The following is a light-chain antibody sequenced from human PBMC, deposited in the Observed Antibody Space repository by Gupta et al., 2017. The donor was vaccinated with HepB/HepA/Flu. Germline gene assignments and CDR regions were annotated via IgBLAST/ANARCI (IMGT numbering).Light chain of an antibody. CDR1: SSDVGFFDY. Sequence: QSALTQPRSVSGSPGQSVTISCPGTSSDVGFFDYVSWYQLHPGKAPKLMIDAVTKRPSGVPDRFSASKSGNTASLTISGLQADDESDYYCCSYTANNVIFGGGTKPTVL. CDR3: CSYTANNVI. J-gene: IGLJ2*01. V-gene: IGLV2-11*01. CDR2: AVT.